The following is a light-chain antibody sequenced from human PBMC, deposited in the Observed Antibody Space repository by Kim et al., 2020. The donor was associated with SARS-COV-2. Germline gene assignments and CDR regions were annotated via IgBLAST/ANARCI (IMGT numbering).Light chain of an antibody. V-gene: IGLV1-40*01. Sequence: PGQRVTTSCTGSSANIGASYAVHWYQQLPGTAPKLLIYGNSNRPSGVPDRFSGSKSGTSASLAITGLQAEDEADYYCQSYDSSLRVFGGGTKLTVL. CDR1: SANIGASYA. J-gene: IGLJ3*02. CDR3: QSYDSSLRV. CDR2: GNS.